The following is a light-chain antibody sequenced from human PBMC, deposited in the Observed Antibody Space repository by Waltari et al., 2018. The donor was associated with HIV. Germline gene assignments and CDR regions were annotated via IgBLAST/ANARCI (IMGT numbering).Light chain of an antibody. CDR1: KIGDKR. J-gene: IGLJ3*02. V-gene: IGLV3-21*02. CDR3: QVWDGGSDPPGV. CDR2: DDS. Sequence: YVLTPPPSVSVAPGQTARMTCGGTKIGDKRVPWYQQRPGQAPIVVVYDDSDRPSGISERISGSNSGNTATLIISRVEAGDEADYYCQVWDGGSDPPGVFGGGTRLTVL.